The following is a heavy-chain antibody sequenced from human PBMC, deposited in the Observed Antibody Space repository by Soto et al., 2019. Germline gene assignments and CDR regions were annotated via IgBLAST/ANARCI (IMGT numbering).Heavy chain of an antibody. CDR1: GFTFSSYS. CDR3: ARNEASSGYYY. V-gene: IGHV3-48*04. Sequence: GGSLRLSCAASGFTFSSYSMNWVRQAPGKGLEWVSYISSSSSTIYYADSVKGRFTISRDNAKNSLYLQMNSLRAEDTAVYYCARNEASSGYYYWGHGTLVTVSS. J-gene: IGHJ4*01. D-gene: IGHD3-22*01. CDR2: ISSSSSTI.